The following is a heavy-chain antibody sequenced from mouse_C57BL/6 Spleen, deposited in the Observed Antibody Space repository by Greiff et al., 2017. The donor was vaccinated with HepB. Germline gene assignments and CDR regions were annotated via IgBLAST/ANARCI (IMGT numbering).Heavy chain of an antibody. J-gene: IGHJ1*03. D-gene: IGHD2-4*01. CDR1: GYTFTSYW. CDR2: IDPSDSET. CDR3: AGFYYDYDVEGYFDV. V-gene: IGHV1-52*01. Sequence: QVQLQQPGAELVRPGSSVKLSCKASGYTFTSYWMHWVKQRPIQGLEWIGNIDPSDSETHYNQKFKDKATLTVDKSSSTAYMQLSSLTSEDSAVYYCAGFYYDYDVEGYFDVWGTGTTVTVSS.